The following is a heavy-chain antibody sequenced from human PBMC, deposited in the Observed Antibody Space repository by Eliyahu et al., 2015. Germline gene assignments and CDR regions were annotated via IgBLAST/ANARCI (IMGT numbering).Heavy chain of an antibody. V-gene: IGHV1-8*01. D-gene: IGHD3-9*01. Sequence: QVQLVQSGAEVKKPGASVKVSCKASGYTFTSXDINWVRQATGQGLEWMGWMNPNSGNTGYAQKFQGRVTMTRNTSISTAYMELSSLRSEDTAVYYCARVDYDILTGYYATFNYWGQGTLVTVSS. CDR2: MNPNSGNT. CDR3: ARVDYDILTGYYATFNY. CDR1: GYTFTSXD. J-gene: IGHJ4*02.